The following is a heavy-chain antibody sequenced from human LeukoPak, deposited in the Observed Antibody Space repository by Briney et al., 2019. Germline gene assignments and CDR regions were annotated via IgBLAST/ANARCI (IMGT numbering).Heavy chain of an antibody. CDR1: GFTFSSYA. Sequence: PGGSLRLSCAASGFTFSSYAMSWVRQAPGKGLEWVSAISGSGGSTNYADSVKGRFTISRDTSKNTLYLQMNSLRAEDTAVYYCAKGGYSSGYYFDYWGQGTLVAVSS. CDR3: AKGGYSSGYYFDY. D-gene: IGHD6-19*01. J-gene: IGHJ4*02. V-gene: IGHV3-23*01. CDR2: ISGSGGST.